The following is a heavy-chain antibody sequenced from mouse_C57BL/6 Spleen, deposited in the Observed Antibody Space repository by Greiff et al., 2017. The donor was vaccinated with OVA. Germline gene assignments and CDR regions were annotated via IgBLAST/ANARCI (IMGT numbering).Heavy chain of an antibody. Sequence: EVKLVESGGGLVQPGGSLKLSCAASGFTFSDYGMAWVRQAPRKGHEWVAFISNLAYSIYYADTVTGRFTISRENAKNTLYLEMSSLRSEDTAMYYCARGEDYDGFAYWGQGTLVTVSA. CDR2: ISNLAYSI. CDR1: GFTFSDYG. V-gene: IGHV5-15*04. CDR3: ARGEDYDGFAY. D-gene: IGHD2-4*01. J-gene: IGHJ3*01.